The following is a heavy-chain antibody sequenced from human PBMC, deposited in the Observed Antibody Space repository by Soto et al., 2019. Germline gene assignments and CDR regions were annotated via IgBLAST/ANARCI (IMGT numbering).Heavy chain of an antibody. CDR2: IYSGGST. CDR1: GFTVSNNC. J-gene: IGHJ3*02. D-gene: IGHD2-8*01. V-gene: IGHV3-53*04. Sequence: PGGSLRLSYAASGFTVSNNCRNWVRQAPGKGLEWVSVIYSGGSTYYADSVKGRFTISRHNSKNTLYLQMNSLRAEDTAVYYCARERMGHAFDIWGQGTMVTVSS. CDR3: ARERMGHAFDI.